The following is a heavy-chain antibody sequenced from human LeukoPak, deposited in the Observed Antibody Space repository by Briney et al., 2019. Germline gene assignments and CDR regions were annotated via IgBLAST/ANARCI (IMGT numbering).Heavy chain of an antibody. D-gene: IGHD6-19*01. CDR1: GGSISSYY. CDR3: ASHRYSSGWPTFDY. Sequence: SETLSLTCTVSGGSISSYYWSWIRQPPGKGLEWIGYIYYSGSTNYNPSLKSRVTISVDTSKNQFSLKLSSVTAADTAVYYCASHRYSSGWPTFDYWGQGTLVTVSS. V-gene: IGHV4-59*01. CDR2: IYYSGST. J-gene: IGHJ4*02.